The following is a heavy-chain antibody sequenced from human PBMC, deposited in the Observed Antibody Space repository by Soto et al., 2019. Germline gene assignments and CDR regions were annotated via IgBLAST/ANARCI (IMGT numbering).Heavy chain of an antibody. Sequence: EVQLVESGGGLVQPGGSLRLSCAASGFTFSSYSMNWVRQAPGKGLEWVSYISSSSSTIYYADSVKGRFTISRDNAKNSLYLQMNSLRDEDTAVYYWARDGHAYCGGDCYPEYFHHWGQGTLVTVSS. CDR1: GFTFSSYS. D-gene: IGHD2-21*02. CDR2: ISSSSSTI. CDR3: ARDGHAYCGGDCYPEYFHH. J-gene: IGHJ1*01. V-gene: IGHV3-48*02.